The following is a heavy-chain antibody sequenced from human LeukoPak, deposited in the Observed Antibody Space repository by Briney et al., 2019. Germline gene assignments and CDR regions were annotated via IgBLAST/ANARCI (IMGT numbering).Heavy chain of an antibody. CDR3: ARALRQQLVTGWFDP. V-gene: IGHV4-59*01. CDR2: IYYSGNS. D-gene: IGHD6-13*01. Sequence: PSETLSLTCTVSGDSISSYYWSWIRQPPGKGLEWIGYIYYSGNSNYNPSLKSRVTISVDTSNNQFSLRLGSVTAADTAVYYCARALRQQLVTGWFDPWGQGTLVIVSS. J-gene: IGHJ5*02. CDR1: GDSISSYY.